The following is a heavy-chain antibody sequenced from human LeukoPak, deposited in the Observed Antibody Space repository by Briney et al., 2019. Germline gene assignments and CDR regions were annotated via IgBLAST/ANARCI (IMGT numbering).Heavy chain of an antibody. J-gene: IGHJ4*02. Sequence: SQTLSLTCAVSGGSISSGGYSWGWIRQPPGKGLEWIGYIYHSGSTYYNPSLKSRLTVSVDRSKNQFSLKLSSVTAADTAVYYCARVTYDYVWGSYRAGYFDYWGQGTLVTVSS. D-gene: IGHD3-16*02. V-gene: IGHV4-30-2*01. CDR2: IYHSGST. CDR3: ARVTYDYVWGSYRAGYFDY. CDR1: GGSISSGGYS.